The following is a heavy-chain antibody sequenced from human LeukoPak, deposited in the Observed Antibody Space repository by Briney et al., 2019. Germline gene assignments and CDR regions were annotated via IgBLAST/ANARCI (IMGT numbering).Heavy chain of an antibody. Sequence: SGGSLRLSCAASGFTFSSYGMHWVRQAPGKGLEWVAVISYDGSNKYYADSVKGRFTISRDNSKNTLYLQMNSLRAEDTAVYYCAKGGDSSGYYLTVFDYWGQGTLVTVSS. CDR1: GFTFSSYG. CDR3: AKGGDSSGYYLTVFDY. CDR2: ISYDGSNK. V-gene: IGHV3-30*18. D-gene: IGHD3-22*01. J-gene: IGHJ4*02.